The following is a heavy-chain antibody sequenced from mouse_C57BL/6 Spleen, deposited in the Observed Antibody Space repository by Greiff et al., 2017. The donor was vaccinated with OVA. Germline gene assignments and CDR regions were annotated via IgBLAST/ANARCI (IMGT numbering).Heavy chain of an antibody. CDR2: LYPGGGYT. CDR1: GYTFTNYW. V-gene: IGHV1-63*01. D-gene: IGHD1-1*01. Sequence: QVQLQQSGAELVRPGTSVKMSCKASGYTFTNYWIGWAKQRPGHGLEWIGDLYPGGGYTNYNEKFKGKATLTADKSSSTAYMQFSSLTSEDSAIYYCARSDYYGSSYWFAYWGQGTLVTVSA. CDR3: ARSDYYGSSYWFAY. J-gene: IGHJ3*01.